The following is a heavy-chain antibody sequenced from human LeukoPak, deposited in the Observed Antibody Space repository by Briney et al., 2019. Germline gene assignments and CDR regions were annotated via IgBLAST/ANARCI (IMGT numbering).Heavy chain of an antibody. CDR2: IYYSGNT. J-gene: IGHJ4*02. CDR3: ARLAYSRGWSYFDY. CDR1: GGSISGFH. D-gene: IGHD6-19*01. V-gene: IGHV4-59*08. Sequence: SETLSLTCTVSGGSISGFHWSWIRQPPGKGLEWIGYIYYSGNTNYNPSLKSRVTISVDTSKNQFSLRLSSVTAADTAVYYCARLAYSRGWSYFDYWGQGALVTVSS.